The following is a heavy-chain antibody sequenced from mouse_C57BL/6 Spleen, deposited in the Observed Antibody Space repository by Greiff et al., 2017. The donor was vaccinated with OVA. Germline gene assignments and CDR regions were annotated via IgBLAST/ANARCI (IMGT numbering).Heavy chain of an antibody. D-gene: IGHD1-1*01. CDR3: ARSDYYGSSHHAMDY. V-gene: IGHV1-69*01. Sequence: VQLQQPGAELVMPGASVKLSCKASGYTFTSYWMHWVKQRPGQGLEWIGEIDPSDSYTNYNQKFKGKSTLTVDKSSSTAYMQLSSLTSEDSAVYYCARSDYYGSSHHAMDYWGQGTSVTVSS. CDR2: IDPSDSYT. CDR1: GYTFTSYW. J-gene: IGHJ4*01.